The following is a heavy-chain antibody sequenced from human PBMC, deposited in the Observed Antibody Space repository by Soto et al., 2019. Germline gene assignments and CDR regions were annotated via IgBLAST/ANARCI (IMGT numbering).Heavy chain of an antibody. V-gene: IGHV1-18*01. CDR3: ARDSLLAVADAFDI. D-gene: IGHD6-19*01. J-gene: IGHJ3*02. Sequence: ASVKVSCKASGYTFTSYGGSWVRQAPGQGLEWMGWISAYNGNTNYAQKLQGRVTMTTDTSTSTAYMELRSLRSDDTAVYYCARDSLLAVADAFDIWGQGTIVTVSS. CDR2: ISAYNGNT. CDR1: GYTFTSYG.